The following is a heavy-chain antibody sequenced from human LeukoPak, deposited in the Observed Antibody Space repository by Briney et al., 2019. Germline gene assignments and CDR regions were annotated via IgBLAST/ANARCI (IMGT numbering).Heavy chain of an antibody. Sequence: SETLSVTCKDSVGSICSSSYCRGWIRQPPGKGLEWIGSIYYSGSTYYNPSLKSRVTISVDTSKNQFSLKLSSVTAADTAVYYGARRHALPLDGDNSQFAFNFWRQGTMVTVSS. D-gene: IGHD4-23*01. J-gene: IGHJ3*01. CDR3: ARRHALPLDGDNSQFAFNF. CDR2: IYYSGST. V-gene: IGHV4-39*01. CDR1: VGSICSSSYC.